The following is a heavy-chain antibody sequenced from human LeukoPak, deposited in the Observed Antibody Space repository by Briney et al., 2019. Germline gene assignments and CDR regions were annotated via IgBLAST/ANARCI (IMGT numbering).Heavy chain of an antibody. CDR3: ARGRYYYGSSGPRSLWDWFDP. CDR1: GGSISSYY. V-gene: IGHV4-4*07. J-gene: IGHJ5*02. CDR2: IYTSGST. D-gene: IGHD3-22*01. Sequence: PSETLSLTCTVSGGSISSYYWSWIRQPAGKGLEWIGRIYTSGSTNYNPSLKSRVTISVDTSKDQFSLELSSVTAADTAVYYCARGRYYYGSSGPRSLWDWFDPWGQGTLVTVSS.